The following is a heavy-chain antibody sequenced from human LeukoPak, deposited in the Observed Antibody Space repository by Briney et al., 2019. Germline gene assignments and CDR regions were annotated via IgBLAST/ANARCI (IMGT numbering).Heavy chain of an antibody. CDR1: AFTFSDYW. J-gene: IGHJ6*03. V-gene: IGHV3-7*01. CDR3: AKGSKLVVITRDHYMAV. Sequence: GGSLRLSCAASAFTFSDYWMTWVRQTPGKGLERVANINNHGSETYYVDSVRGRFTISRDNAKNSLYLQMNSLRAGDTAVYYCAKGSKLVVITRDHYMAVWGKGTTVTISS. D-gene: IGHD3-22*01. CDR2: INNHGSET.